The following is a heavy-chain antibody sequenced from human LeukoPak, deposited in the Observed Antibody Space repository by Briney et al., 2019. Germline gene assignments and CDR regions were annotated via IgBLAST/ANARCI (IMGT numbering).Heavy chain of an antibody. D-gene: IGHD3-16*01. J-gene: IGHJ4*02. Sequence: GESLKISCQSSGYNFTPYWIVWVRQMPGKGLEWMGITFAGYSYTIYSPSFQGQVTISADKSISTAYLQWSSLKASDTAMYYCARHVWASSDFDYWGQGTLVTVSS. CDR1: GYNFTPYW. V-gene: IGHV5-51*01. CDR2: TFAGYSYT. CDR3: ARHVWASSDFDY.